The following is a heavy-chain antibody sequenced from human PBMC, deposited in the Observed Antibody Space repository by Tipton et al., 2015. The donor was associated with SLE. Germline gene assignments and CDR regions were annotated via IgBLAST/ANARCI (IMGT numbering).Heavy chain of an antibody. J-gene: IGHJ4*02. Sequence: LRLSCTVSGGSISSHYWSWIRQPPGKGLEWIGEINHSGSTNYNPSLKSRVTISVDTSKNQFSLKLSSVTAADTAVYYCARGRGGYCSGGSCYSGDYWGQGTLVTVSS. CDR2: INHSGST. V-gene: IGHV4-34*01. D-gene: IGHD2-15*01. CDR1: GGSISSHY. CDR3: ARGRGGYCSGGSCYSGDY.